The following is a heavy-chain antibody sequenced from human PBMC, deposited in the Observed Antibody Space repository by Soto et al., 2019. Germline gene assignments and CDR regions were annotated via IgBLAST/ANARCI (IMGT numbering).Heavy chain of an antibody. CDR2: FDPEDGET. CDR3: ATGFGRYYDILTGYYDYYYYGMDV. Sequence: ASVKVSCKVSGYTLTELSMHWVRQAPGKGLEWMGGFDPEDGETIYAQKFQGRVTMTEDTSTDTAYMELCSLRSEDTAVYDCATGFGRYYDILTGYYDYYYYGMDVWGQGTTVNVSS. D-gene: IGHD3-9*01. CDR1: GYTLTELS. V-gene: IGHV1-24*01. J-gene: IGHJ6*02.